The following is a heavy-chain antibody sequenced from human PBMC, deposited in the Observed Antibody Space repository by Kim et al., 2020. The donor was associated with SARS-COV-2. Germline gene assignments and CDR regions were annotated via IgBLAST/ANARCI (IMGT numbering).Heavy chain of an antibody. CDR1: GYTFSSYG. J-gene: IGHJ4*02. Sequence: SVKVSCKASGYTFSSYGVTWVRQAPGQGLEWVGWINVRNGHTNYAQKFQGRVTMTTDTSTNTAYMELRSLRSDDTAVYYCAKDYDYNVDYWGQGTLVSVSS. CDR3: AKDYDYNVDY. D-gene: IGHD5-12*01. V-gene: IGHV1-18*01. CDR2: INVRNGHT.